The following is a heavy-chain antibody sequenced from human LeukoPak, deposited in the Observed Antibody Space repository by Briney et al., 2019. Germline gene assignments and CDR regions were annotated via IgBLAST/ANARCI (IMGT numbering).Heavy chain of an antibody. Sequence: GGSLRLSCAASGFSSSEHGMHWVRQDPGKGPEWVTGIAYDGSRKHYADSVKGRFTISRDNSRNTMDLQMNSLRVEDTAVYHCTRYDSSRFDPWGQGTLVIVSS. D-gene: IGHD3-3*01. V-gene: IGHV3-33*05. J-gene: IGHJ5*02. CDR3: TRYDSSRFDP. CDR2: IAYDGSRK. CDR1: GFSSSEHG.